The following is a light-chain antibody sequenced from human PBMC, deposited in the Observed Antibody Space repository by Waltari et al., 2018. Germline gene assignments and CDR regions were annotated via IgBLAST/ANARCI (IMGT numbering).Light chain of an antibody. CDR3: CSYAGNYIWV. Sequence: QSALTHPASVSGSPGQSVTISCTGASSDIGRYDIVSWDQQHPGNAPKPLLCDVIKRPSGVSDRFSGSKSGGTASLTISGLQFEDEADYYCCSYAGNYIWVFGGGTRLTVL. V-gene: IGLV2-23*02. CDR1: SSDIGRYDI. J-gene: IGLJ3*02. CDR2: DVI.